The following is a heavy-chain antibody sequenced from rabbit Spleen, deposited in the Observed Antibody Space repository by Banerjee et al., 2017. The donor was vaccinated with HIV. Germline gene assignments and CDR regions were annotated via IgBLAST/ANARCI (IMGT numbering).Heavy chain of an antibody. D-gene: IGHD1-1*01. CDR3: TRDFDGVTSWNFSL. V-gene: IGHV1S45*01. CDR2: INAVTGKV. J-gene: IGHJ4*01. CDR1: GFSFSSSHW. Sequence: QEQVVESGGGLVKPGASLTLTCTASGFSFSSSHWICWVRQAPGKGLEWIVCINAVTGKVVYAGWGIARNNNSKTSWARVTLRKGMESTAYTNTCFCTRDFDGVTSWNFSLWSHGTLVTVS.